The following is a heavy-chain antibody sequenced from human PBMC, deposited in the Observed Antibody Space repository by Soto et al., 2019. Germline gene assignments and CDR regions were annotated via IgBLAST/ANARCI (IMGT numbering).Heavy chain of an antibody. D-gene: IGHD3-22*01. CDR3: ARDRRSLYYDGSVLDY. CDR2: IYHSGTA. J-gene: IGHJ4*02. CDR1: GGSISSGGFS. V-gene: IGHV4-30-2*01. Sequence: TLSLTCAVSGGSISSGGFSWTWIRQPPGGGLEWIGNIYHSGTASYNPALTSRVTISIDISKNLFSLTLRSVTAADTALYYCARDRRSLYYDGSVLDYWGKGTPVTVSS.